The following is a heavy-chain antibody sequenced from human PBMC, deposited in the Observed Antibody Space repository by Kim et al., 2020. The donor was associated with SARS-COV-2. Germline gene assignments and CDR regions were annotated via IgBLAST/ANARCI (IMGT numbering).Heavy chain of an antibody. CDR3: ASGREGRTEKHSSSWFLGDDAFDI. CDR1: GGTFSSYA. D-gene: IGHD6-13*01. CDR2: IIPIFGTA. V-gene: IGHV1-69*13. Sequence: SVKVSCKASGGTFSSYAISWVRQAPGQGLEWMGGIIPIFGTANYAQKFQGRVTITADESTSTAYMELSSLRSEDTAVYYCASGREGRTEKHSSSWFLGDDAFDIWGQGTMVTVSS. J-gene: IGHJ3*02.